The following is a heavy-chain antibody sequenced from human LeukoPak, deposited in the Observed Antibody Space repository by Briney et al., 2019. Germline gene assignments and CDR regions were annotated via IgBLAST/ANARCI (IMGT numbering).Heavy chain of an antibody. CDR3: ARGPPRGKYYYMDV. D-gene: IGHD1-1*01. CDR1: GFTFSSFD. J-gene: IGHJ6*03. Sequence: GGSLRLSCAASGFTFSSFDMHWVRQPTGQGLEWVLTIGTASDTYYPGSVEGRFTLSRDNAKNSLYLQMNSLTAGDTAVYYCARGPPRGKYYYMDVWGKGTTVTVSS. V-gene: IGHV3-13*01. CDR2: IGTASDT.